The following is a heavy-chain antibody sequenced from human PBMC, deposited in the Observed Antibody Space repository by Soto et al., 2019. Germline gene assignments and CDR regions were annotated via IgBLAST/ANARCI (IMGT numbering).Heavy chain of an antibody. Sequence: PSETLSLTCTVSGGSVSSSSYSWGWIRQSPGKGLEWIGTIYSSETTYYNPSLQSRLTISISTSKGQFSLKLSSLIATDTAVYYCARGAPRDSSGLYFDDWGQGGLVTVS. D-gene: IGHD6-19*01. CDR3: ARGAPRDSSGLYFDD. CDR2: IYSSETT. V-gene: IGHV4-39*07. J-gene: IGHJ4*02. CDR1: GGSVSSSSYS.